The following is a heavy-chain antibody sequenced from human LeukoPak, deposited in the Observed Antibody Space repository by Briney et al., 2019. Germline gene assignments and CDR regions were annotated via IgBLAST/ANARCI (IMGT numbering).Heavy chain of an antibody. J-gene: IGHJ5*02. Sequence: PSETLSLTCTVSSGSISSSDYYWGWIRQPPGKGLEWIGEINHSGSTNYNPSLKSRVTISVDTSKNQFSLKLSSVTAADTAVYYCARGQGVTTVMNWFDPWGQGTLVTVSS. CDR1: SGSISSSDYY. V-gene: IGHV4-39*07. CDR3: ARGQGVTTVMNWFDP. CDR2: INHSGST. D-gene: IGHD4-11*01.